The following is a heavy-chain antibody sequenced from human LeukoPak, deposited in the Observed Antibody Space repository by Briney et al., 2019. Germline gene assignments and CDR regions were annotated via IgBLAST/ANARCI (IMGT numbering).Heavy chain of an antibody. CDR2: IYYTGST. CDR1: GGSISTYY. D-gene: IGHD5-12*01. V-gene: IGHV4-59*12. Sequence: SETLSLTCTVSGGSISTYYWSWIRQPPGQGLEWIGYIYYTGSTNYNPSLKSRVTISVDTSKNQFSLKLSSVTAADTAVYYCARVEDSGYDYRGRFDPWGQGTLVTVSS. J-gene: IGHJ5*02. CDR3: ARVEDSGYDYRGRFDP.